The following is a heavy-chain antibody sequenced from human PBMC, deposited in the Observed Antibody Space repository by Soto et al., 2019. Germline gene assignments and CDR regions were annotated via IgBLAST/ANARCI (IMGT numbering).Heavy chain of an antibody. J-gene: IGHJ4*02. CDR1: GGTFSSYA. V-gene: IGHV1-69*12. CDR3: ASELPVAAEGYFDY. CDR2: IIPIFGTA. Sequence: QVQLVQSGAEVKKPGSSVKVSCKASGGTFSSYAISWVRQAPGQGLEWMGGIIPIFGTANYAQKFQGRVMNTADEYTSTAYMELSSLRSEDTAGYYCASELPVAAEGYFDYWGQGTLVTVSS. D-gene: IGHD6-19*01.